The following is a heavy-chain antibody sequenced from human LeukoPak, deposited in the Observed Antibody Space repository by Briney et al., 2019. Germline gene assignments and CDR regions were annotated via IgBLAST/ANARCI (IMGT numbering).Heavy chain of an antibody. V-gene: IGHV3-30-3*01. CDR2: ISYDGSNK. CDR1: GFTFSSYA. CDR3: ARDQGYSNI. Sequence: PGRSLRLSCAASGFTFSSYAMHWVRQAPGKGLEWVAVISYDGSNKYYADSVKGRFTISRDNAKNSLFLQMNSPRPEDTAVYYCARDQGYSNIWGQGTLVTVSS. D-gene: IGHD6-13*01. J-gene: IGHJ4*02.